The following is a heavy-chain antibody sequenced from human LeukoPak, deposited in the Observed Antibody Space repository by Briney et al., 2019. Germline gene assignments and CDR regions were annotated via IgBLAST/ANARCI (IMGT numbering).Heavy chain of an antibody. CDR3: ARVGSRRGSGGSCYKY. J-gene: IGHJ4*02. Sequence: PGGSLRLSCAASGFTFSSYWMSWVRQAPGKGLEWLANIKHDGSEKYYVDSVRGRFTISRDNAKNSLYLQMNRLRAEDTAVYYCARVGSRRGSGGSCYKYWGQGTLVTVSS. CDR2: IKHDGSEK. V-gene: IGHV3-7*01. CDR1: GFTFSSYW. D-gene: IGHD2-15*01.